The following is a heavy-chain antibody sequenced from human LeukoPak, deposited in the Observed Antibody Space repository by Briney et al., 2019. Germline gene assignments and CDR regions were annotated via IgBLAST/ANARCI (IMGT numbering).Heavy chain of an antibody. CDR2: ISGSGGST. CDR3: AKGADILTGYDNWFDP. Sequence: GGSLRLSCAASGFTFSSYAMSWVRQAPGKGLEWVSAISGSGGSTYYADSVKGRFTISRDNSKNTLCLQMNSLRAEDTAVYYCAKGADILTGYDNWFDPWGQGTLVTVSS. D-gene: IGHD3-9*01. CDR1: GFTFSSYA. J-gene: IGHJ5*02. V-gene: IGHV3-23*01.